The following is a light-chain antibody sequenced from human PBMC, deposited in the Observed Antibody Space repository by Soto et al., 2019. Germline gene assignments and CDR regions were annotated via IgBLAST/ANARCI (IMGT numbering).Light chain of an antibody. CDR1: QSVSSY. CDR2: DAP. V-gene: IGKV3-11*01. Sequence: EIVLTQSPATLSLSPGERATLSCRASQSVSSYLAWYQQKPGQAPRLLIYDAPNRATGIPARFSGSGSGTDFTLTISSLEPEDFAVYYCQQRSNWPRITFGPGTKVDIK. J-gene: IGKJ3*01. CDR3: QQRSNWPRIT.